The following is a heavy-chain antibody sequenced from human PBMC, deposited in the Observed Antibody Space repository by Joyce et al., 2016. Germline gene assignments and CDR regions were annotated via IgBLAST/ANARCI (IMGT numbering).Heavy chain of an antibody. J-gene: IGHJ5*02. CDR3: ATLSYGSGGHWFDP. V-gene: IGHV1-69*08. Sequence: QVQLVQSGAEVKKPGSSVKVSCKASGGSFNRYSFIWVRQAPGQGLEWMGRIIPIRNTVNYTQKFQGRISITADAATKTVDMELSSLRSDDTAVFFCATLSYGSGGHWFDPWGQGTLVTVSS. CDR2: IIPIRNTV. CDR1: GGSFNRYS. D-gene: IGHD3-10*01.